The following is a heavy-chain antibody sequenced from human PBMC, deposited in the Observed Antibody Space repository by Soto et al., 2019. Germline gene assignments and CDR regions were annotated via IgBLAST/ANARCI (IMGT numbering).Heavy chain of an antibody. Sequence: EVQLVESGGGLVQPGGSLRLSCAASGFTFSSYSMNWVRQAPGKGLEWVSYISSSSSTIYYADSVKGRFTISRDNAKNSRYLQMNSLRDEDTAVYYCAGGKGRNWKKEYWGQGTLVTVSS. CDR2: ISSSSSTI. CDR3: AGGKGRNWKKEY. CDR1: GFTFSSYS. D-gene: IGHD1-20*01. J-gene: IGHJ4*02. V-gene: IGHV3-48*02.